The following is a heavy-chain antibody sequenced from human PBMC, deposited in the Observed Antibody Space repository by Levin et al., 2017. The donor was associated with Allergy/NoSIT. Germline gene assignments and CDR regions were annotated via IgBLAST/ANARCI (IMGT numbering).Heavy chain of an antibody. D-gene: IGHD3-10*01. CDR1: GGSVSSGSYY. CDR2: IYYSGST. V-gene: IGHV4-61*01. CDR3: ARESMVQGVTAPFGAFDI. Sequence: SETLSLTCTVSGGSVSSGSYYWSWIRQPPGKGLEWIGYIYYSGSTNYNPSLKSRVTISVDTSKNQFSLKLSSVTAADTAVYYCARESMVQGVTAPFGAFDIWGQGTMVTVSS. J-gene: IGHJ3*02.